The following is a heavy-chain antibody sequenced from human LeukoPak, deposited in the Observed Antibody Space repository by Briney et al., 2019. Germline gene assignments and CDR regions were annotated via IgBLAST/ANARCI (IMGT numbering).Heavy chain of an antibody. Sequence: GGSLRLSCAASGFTFSSYNMNWVRQAPGKGLEWVSFISSSSIYIYYADSVKGRFTISRDNAKNSLYLQMNSLRAEDTALYYCARDISIYYGSGSYSGDSWFDPWGQGTLVTVSS. CDR3: ARDISIYYGSGSYSGDSWFDP. J-gene: IGHJ5*02. D-gene: IGHD3-10*01. CDR2: ISSSSIYI. CDR1: GFTFSSYN. V-gene: IGHV3-21*04.